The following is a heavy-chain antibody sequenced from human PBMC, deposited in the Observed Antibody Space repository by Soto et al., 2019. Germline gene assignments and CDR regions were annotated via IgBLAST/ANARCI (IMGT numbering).Heavy chain of an antibody. CDR3: AQGPHTNVGWPYYFES. J-gene: IGHJ4*02. Sequence: GGSLRLSCVASGFSLANYPMNWVRQTPGKGLEWISYSSPRGDTIYYADSVEGRFTISRDNARNSLSLHMSSLLEEDSALHYCAQGPHTNVGWPYYFESWGQGVRVTVSS. V-gene: IGHV3-48*02. CDR1: GFSLANYP. D-gene: IGHD6-19*01. CDR2: SSPRGDTI.